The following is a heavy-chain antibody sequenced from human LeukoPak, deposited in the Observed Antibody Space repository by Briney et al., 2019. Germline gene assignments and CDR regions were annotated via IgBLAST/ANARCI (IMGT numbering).Heavy chain of an antibody. CDR3: TRAVYDL. CDR2: IDSDGNSP. J-gene: IGHJ3*01. Sequence: PGGSLRLSCVASGFTFSDYWMHWVRQTPGKGLMWVSRIDSDGNSPIYADSVKGRFTISRDNVKNTLYLQMNSLRDEDTAVYYCTRAVYDLWGQGTVVTVSS. D-gene: IGHD5/OR15-5a*01. CDR1: GFTFSDYW. V-gene: IGHV3-74*01.